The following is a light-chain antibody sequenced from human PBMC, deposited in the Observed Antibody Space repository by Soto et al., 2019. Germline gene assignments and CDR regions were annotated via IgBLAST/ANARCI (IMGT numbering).Light chain of an antibody. CDR1: QGISSY. Sequence: DIQLTQSPSFLSASVGDRVTITCRASQGISSYLAWYQQKPGKAHKLLIYAASTLQSGVPSRFSGSGSGTEFTLTISSLQPEDFATYYCQQLNSYPFLTFGGGTKVEIK. CDR2: AAS. V-gene: IGKV1-9*01. CDR3: QQLNSYPFLT. J-gene: IGKJ4*01.